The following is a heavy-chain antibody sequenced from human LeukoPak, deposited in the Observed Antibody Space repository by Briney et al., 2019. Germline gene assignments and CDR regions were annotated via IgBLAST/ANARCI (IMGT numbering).Heavy chain of an antibody. Sequence: ASVKVSCKASGYTFTGYYMHWVRQAPGQGLEWMGWINPNSGGTNYAQKFQGRVTMTRDTSISTAYMELSRLRSDDTAVYYCARDRGINFIAARHLRPPSDYWGQGTLVTVSS. D-gene: IGHD6-6*01. CDR1: GYTFTGYY. CDR2: INPNSGGT. V-gene: IGHV1-2*02. J-gene: IGHJ4*02. CDR3: ARDRGINFIAARHLRPPSDY.